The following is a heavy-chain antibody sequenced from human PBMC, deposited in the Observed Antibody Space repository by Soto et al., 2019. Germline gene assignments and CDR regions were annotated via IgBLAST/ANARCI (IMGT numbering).Heavy chain of an antibody. CDR2: IKQDGSER. CDR1: GFTFGNYW. Sequence: GGSLRLSCAASGFTFGNYWMSWVRQAPGKGPEWVASIKQDGSERNYVDSVKGRFTISRDNAENSLYLQMNSLRVEDTGVYYCASARHIGPWGQGTLVTVSS. CDR3: ASARHIGP. D-gene: IGHD2-21*01. V-gene: IGHV3-7*01. J-gene: IGHJ5*02.